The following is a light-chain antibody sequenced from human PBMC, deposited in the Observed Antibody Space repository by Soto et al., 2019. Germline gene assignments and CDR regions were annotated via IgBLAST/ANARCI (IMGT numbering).Light chain of an antibody. V-gene: IGLV2-14*01. Sequence: QSVLTQPASVSGSPGQSITISCTGTSSDIGAYNSVSWYQQHPGKAPKLMIYEVSNRPSGVSNRFSGSKSDNTASLTISGLQAEDEADYYCHSHTTTSTRVFGGGTKLTVL. CDR1: SSDIGAYNS. CDR3: HSHTTTSTRV. CDR2: EVS. J-gene: IGLJ3*02.